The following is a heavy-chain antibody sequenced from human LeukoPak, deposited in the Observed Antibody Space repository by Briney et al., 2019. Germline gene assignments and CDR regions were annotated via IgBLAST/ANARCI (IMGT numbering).Heavy chain of an antibody. Sequence: PSETLSLTCTVSGGSISTYYWSWIRQPPGRGPEWIGYIFYSGSTNYNPSLKSRVTISVDTSKNQFSLKLSSVTAADTAVYYCARSPMVRGVTTFDYWDQGTLVTVSS. CDR3: ARSPMVRGVTTFDY. J-gene: IGHJ4*02. CDR1: GGSISTYY. D-gene: IGHD3-10*01. V-gene: IGHV4-59*01. CDR2: IFYSGST.